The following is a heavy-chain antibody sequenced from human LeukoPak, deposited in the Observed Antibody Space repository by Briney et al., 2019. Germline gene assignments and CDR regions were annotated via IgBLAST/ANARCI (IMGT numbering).Heavy chain of an antibody. CDR2: ISYDGGNK. J-gene: IGHJ4*02. Sequence: GGPLRLSCAASGFTFSSYAMHWVRQTPGKRLDWVAVISYDGGNKYYADSVQGRFTISRDNSKNTLYLQMNGLKPEDTAVYYCARDPYGSGDGYFDYWGQGTLVTVSS. D-gene: IGHD3-10*01. V-gene: IGHV3-30-3*01. CDR1: GFTFSSYA. CDR3: ARDPYGSGDGYFDY.